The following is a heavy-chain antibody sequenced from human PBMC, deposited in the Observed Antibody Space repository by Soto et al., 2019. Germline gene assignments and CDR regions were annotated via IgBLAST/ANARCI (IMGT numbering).Heavy chain of an antibody. CDR1: GFTVNNNY. D-gene: IGHD3-22*01. Sequence: VQLVESGGGLVQPGGSLRLSCAASGFTVNNNYMSWVRQDPGKGLEWVSIIYSGGSTYYADSVKGRFSTSRDISKNMLFLQMNSLRAEDTAVYYCARGLGTTGYYYGLDFWGQGTLVTVSS. CDR3: ARGLGTTGYYYGLDF. V-gene: IGHV3-66*01. J-gene: IGHJ4*02. CDR2: IYSGGST.